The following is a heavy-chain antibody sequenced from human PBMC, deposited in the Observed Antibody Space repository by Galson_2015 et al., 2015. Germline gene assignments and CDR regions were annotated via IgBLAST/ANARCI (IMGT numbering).Heavy chain of an antibody. CDR1: GGSISSSSYY. V-gene: IGHV4-39*01. J-gene: IGHJ4*02. D-gene: IGHD6-19*01. CDR3: ASHSSGWYLGY. CDR2: ISYSEST. Sequence: ETLSLTCTVSGGSISSSSYYWGWIRQPPGEGLEWIGTISYSESTYYNPSLKSRLTISVDTSTNQFSLRLSSVTATDTAVYYCASHSSGWYLGYWGQGTLVTVSS.